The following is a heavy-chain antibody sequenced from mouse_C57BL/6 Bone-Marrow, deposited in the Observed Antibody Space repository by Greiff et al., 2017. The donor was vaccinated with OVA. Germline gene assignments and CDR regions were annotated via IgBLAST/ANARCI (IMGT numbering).Heavy chain of an antibody. CDR1: GYTFTSYW. CDR2: IDPSDSYT. CDR3: ARGLRRPLAY. Sequence: QVQLQQPGAELVMPGASVKLSCKASGYTFTSYWMHWVKQRPGQGLEWIGEIDPSDSYTNYNQKFKGKATLTVDKSSSTAYMQLSSLTSEDSAVDYGARGLRRPLAYWGQGTLVTVSA. J-gene: IGHJ3*01. V-gene: IGHV1-69*01. D-gene: IGHD2-4*01.